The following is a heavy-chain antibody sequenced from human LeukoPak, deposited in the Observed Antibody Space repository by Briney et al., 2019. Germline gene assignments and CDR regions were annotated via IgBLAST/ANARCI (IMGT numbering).Heavy chain of an antibody. CDR2: IYSGGST. V-gene: IGHV3-53*01. D-gene: IGHD4-17*01. CDR1: GFIVSSKY. CDR3: AREAHDYGDVHFDY. Sequence: GGSLRLSCAATGFIVSSKYMSWVRQAPGKGLGWVSVIYSGGSTYYADSVKGRFTISRDNSKNTLYLQMSSLRAEDTAVYYCAREAHDYGDVHFDYWGQGALVTVSS. J-gene: IGHJ4*02.